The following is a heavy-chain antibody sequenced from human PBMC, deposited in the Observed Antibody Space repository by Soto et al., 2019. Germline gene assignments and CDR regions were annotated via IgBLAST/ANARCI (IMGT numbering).Heavy chain of an antibody. CDR3: AISAAAGTSXXSVYNWFDP. Sequence: GASVKVSCKASGGTFSSYAISWVRQAPGQGLEWMGGIIPIFGTANYAQXFXGRVTITADESTSTAYMELSSLRSEDTAVYXXAISAAAGTSXXSVYNWFDPXXXGTLVXXSS. D-gene: IGHD6-13*01. CDR2: IIPIFGTA. CDR1: GGTFSSYA. V-gene: IGHV1-69*13. J-gene: IGHJ5*02.